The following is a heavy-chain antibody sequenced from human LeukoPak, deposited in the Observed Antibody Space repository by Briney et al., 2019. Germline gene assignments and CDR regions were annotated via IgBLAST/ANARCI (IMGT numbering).Heavy chain of an antibody. J-gene: IGHJ6*02. CDR1: GYTFTDYA. CDR3: ARVYYEILTGYPRYGMDV. Sequence: ASVKVSCKASGYTFTDYAMNWVRQAPGQGLEWMGWINTNTGNPTYAQGFTGRFVFSLDTSVSTAYLQISSLKVDDTAVYYCARVYYEILTGYPRYGMDVWGQGTTVTVSS. V-gene: IGHV7-4-1*02. D-gene: IGHD3-9*01. CDR2: INTNTGNP.